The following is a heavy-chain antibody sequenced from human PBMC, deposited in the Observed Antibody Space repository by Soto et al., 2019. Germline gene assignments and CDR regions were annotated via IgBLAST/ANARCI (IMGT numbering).Heavy chain of an antibody. CDR1: GGSISSGGYY. V-gene: IGHV4-31*03. CDR2: IYYSGST. D-gene: IGHD3-22*01. CDR3: AREIAYYDSSGYYYVYFDY. J-gene: IGHJ4*02. Sequence: QVQLQESGPGLVKPSQTLSLTCTVSGGSISSGGYYWSWIRQHPGKGLEWIGYIYYSGSTDYKPSLESRLPLSVDTSKNQFSLKLSSVTAADTAVYYCAREIAYYDSSGYYYVYFDYWGQGTLVTVSS.